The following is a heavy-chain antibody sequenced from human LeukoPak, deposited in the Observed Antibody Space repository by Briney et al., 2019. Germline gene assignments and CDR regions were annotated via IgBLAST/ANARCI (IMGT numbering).Heavy chain of an antibody. V-gene: IGHV4-61*08. J-gene: IGHJ4*02. CDR3: ARGSNFDY. CDR2: IYYSGST. CDR1: GGSLSSGGHY. Sequence: SETLSLTCTVSGGSLSSGGHYWSWIRQPPGKGLEWIGYIYYSGSTNYNPSLKSRVTISVDTSKNQFSLKLSSVTAADTAVYYCARGSNFDYWGQGTLVTVSS.